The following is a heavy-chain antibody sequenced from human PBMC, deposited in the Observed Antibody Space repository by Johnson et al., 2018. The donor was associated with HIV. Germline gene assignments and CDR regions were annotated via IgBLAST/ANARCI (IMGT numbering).Heavy chain of an antibody. Sequence: VQLVESGGSLLQPGGSLRLSCAASGFTFSTNAMSWVRQAPGKGLEWVSGISDSGGRTDYADSVKGRFSISRDNSKNTLYLQMNSLRAEDTAVYYCARAPPCGDYCDTFDIWDQGTMVSVSS. J-gene: IGHJ3*02. D-gene: IGHD4-17*01. CDR2: ISDSGGRT. CDR3: ARAPPCGDYCDTFDI. CDR1: GFTFSTNA. V-gene: IGHV3-23*04.